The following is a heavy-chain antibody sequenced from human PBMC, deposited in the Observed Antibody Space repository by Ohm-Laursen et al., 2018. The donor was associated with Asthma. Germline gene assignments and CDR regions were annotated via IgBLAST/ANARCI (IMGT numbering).Heavy chain of an antibody. D-gene: IGHD6-13*01. CDR3: ARGHRSSWFDAFDV. Sequence: SLRLSCAASGFTFSDYAMHWARQAPGKGLEYVSSIFSNGGYSHYADSVKGRFIISRDNSKNTLHLQLGSLRPDDTAVYYCARGHRSSWFDAFDVWGHGTVVTVSS. CDR2: IFSNGGYS. J-gene: IGHJ3*01. V-gene: IGHV3-64*02. CDR1: GFTFSDYA.